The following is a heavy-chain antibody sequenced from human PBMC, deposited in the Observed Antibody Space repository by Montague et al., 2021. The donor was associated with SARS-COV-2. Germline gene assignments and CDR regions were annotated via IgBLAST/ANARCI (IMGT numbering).Heavy chain of an antibody. Sequence: SETLSLTCTVSGGAISSSSYYWGWIRQPPGKGLEWIGSIYYSGXTXYXXXXKXRVTISVDTSKNQFPLKLSSVTAADTAVYYCARDTRITMLVVVNRYGMDVWGQGTTVTVSS. CDR3: ARDTRITMLVVVNRYGMDV. CDR2: IYYSGXT. D-gene: IGHD3-22*01. J-gene: IGHJ6*02. CDR1: GGAISSSSYY. V-gene: IGHV4-39*06.